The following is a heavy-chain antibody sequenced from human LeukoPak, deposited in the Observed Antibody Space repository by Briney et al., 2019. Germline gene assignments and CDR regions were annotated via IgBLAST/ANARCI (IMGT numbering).Heavy chain of an antibody. CDR3: ARATMIVVALNDY. Sequence: GGSLRLSCATSGFTFSGYWMSWVRQAPGKGLEWVANIKEDGNEKYYVDSVKGRFTISRDNAKNSLYLQMNSLRAEDTAVYYCARATMIVVALNDYWGQGTLVTVSS. CDR1: GFTFSGYW. J-gene: IGHJ4*02. D-gene: IGHD3-22*01. V-gene: IGHV3-7*03. CDR2: IKEDGNEK.